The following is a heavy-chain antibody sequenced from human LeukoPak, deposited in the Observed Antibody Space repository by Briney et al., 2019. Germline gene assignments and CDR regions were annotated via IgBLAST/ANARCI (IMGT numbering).Heavy chain of an antibody. CDR2: VFDSGST. CDR1: GGSISRTSYY. CDR3: ARNIEWLALDY. D-gene: IGHD6-19*01. V-gene: IGHV4-39*07. Sequence: SETLSLTCTVSGGSISRTSYYWDWIRQPPGKGLEWIGNVFDSGSTHYNPSLKSRVTISVDTSKNQFSLKLSSVTAADTAVYYCARNIEWLALDYWGQGTLVTVSS. J-gene: IGHJ4*02.